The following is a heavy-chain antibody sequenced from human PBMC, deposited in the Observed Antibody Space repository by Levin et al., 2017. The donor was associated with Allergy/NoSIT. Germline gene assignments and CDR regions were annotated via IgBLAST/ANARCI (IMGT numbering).Heavy chain of an antibody. J-gene: IGHJ6*03. CDR1: GGSISSYY. CDR2: IYYSGST. Sequence: RASETLSLTCTVSGGSISSYYWSWIRQPPGKGLEWIGYIYYSGSTNYNPSLKSRVTISVDTSKNQFSLKLSSVTAADTAVYYCARGFQHHSINEYYYYMDVWGKGTTVTVSS. CDR3: ARGFQHHSINEYYYYMDV. D-gene: IGHD1-14*01. V-gene: IGHV4-59*01.